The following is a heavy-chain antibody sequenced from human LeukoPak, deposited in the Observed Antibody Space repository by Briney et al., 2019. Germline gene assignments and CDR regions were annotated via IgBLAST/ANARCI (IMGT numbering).Heavy chain of an antibody. Sequence: KSSETLSLTCTVSGGSISSYYWSWIRQPPGKGLEWIGYIYYSGSTNYNPSLKSRVTISVDTSKNQFSLKLSSVTAADTAVYYCARQHSSGWYAGWFDPWGQGTLVTVSS. CDR1: GGSISSYY. CDR2: IYYSGST. V-gene: IGHV4-59*08. D-gene: IGHD6-19*01. J-gene: IGHJ5*02. CDR3: ARQHSSGWYAGWFDP.